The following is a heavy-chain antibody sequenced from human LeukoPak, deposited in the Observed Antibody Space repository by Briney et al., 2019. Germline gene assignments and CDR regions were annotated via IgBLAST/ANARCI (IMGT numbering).Heavy chain of an antibody. CDR2: INDNGDGT. CDR1: GFTFSSYA. Sequence: PGGSLRLSCAASGFTFSSYAMSWVRQAPGKGLKWVSTINDNGDGTYYADSVKGRFTISRDNSYNTVSLQMNSLRAEDTAVYYCAKSGYCSSTSCYTTLLYYYYYMDVWGKGTTVTVSS. CDR3: AKSGYCSSTSCYTTLLYYYYYMDV. J-gene: IGHJ6*03. V-gene: IGHV3-23*01. D-gene: IGHD2-2*03.